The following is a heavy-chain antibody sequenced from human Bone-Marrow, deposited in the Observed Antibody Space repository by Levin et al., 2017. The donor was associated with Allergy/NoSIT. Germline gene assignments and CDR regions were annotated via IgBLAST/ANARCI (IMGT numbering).Heavy chain of an antibody. V-gene: IGHV3-74*03. D-gene: IGHD3-9*01. CDR3: AGEYYGVLTGYYYDY. Sequence: GESLKISCAASGLNFRGYWMHWVRQAPGEGLVWVSRISTDGSRTMYADSVEGRFTISRDNAKNTLYLDMNSLRVEDTAVYYCAGEYYGVLTGYYYDYWGQGTLVTVSS. CDR1: GLNFRGYW. CDR2: ISTDGSRT. J-gene: IGHJ4*02.